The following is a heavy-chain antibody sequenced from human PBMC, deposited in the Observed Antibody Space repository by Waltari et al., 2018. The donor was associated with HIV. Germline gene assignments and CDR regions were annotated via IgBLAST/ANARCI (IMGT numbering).Heavy chain of an antibody. D-gene: IGHD3-16*01. J-gene: IGHJ3*02. V-gene: IGHV4-38-2*01. CDR2: IYHSWNT. Sequence: QVQLQESGPGLVKPSETLSLTCAVSGYSISSGFYWVWIRQPPGKGLEWIGSIYHSWNTFYSPSLKSRVTMSVDTSKNQFSLKLSSVTAADTAVYYCARASSPRYGFDIWGQGTMVTVSS. CDR3: ARASSPRYGFDI. CDR1: GYSISSGFY.